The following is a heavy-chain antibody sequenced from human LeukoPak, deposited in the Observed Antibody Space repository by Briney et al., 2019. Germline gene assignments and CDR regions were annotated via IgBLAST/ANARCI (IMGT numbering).Heavy chain of an antibody. D-gene: IGHD2-2*01. V-gene: IGHV3-23*01. CDR3: AKVSVVPAAHAEYFQY. CDR1: GFTFSRHA. CDR2: VSGSGTGA. J-gene: IGHJ1*01. Sequence: GGSLRLSCAASGFTFSRHAMSWARQAPGKGLEWVSVVSGSGTGAFYADAVKGRFTISRDNSKNTVFLQMNSLRAEDTAVYYCAKVSVVPAAHAEYFQYWGQGTLVTVSS.